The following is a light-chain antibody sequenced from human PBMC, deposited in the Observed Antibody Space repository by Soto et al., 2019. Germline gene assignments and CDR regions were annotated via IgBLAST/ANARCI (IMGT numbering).Light chain of an antibody. CDR2: GVN. CDR1: SSDVGGYND. CDR3: SSYAGSNILYV. V-gene: IGLV2-8*01. J-gene: IGLJ1*01. Sequence: QSALTQPPSASGSPGQSVTISCTGTSSDVGGYNDVSWYQQHPGKAPQLVIYGVNKRASGVPDRFSGSKSGNTASLTVSGLQAEDEADYYCSSYAGSNILYVFGTGTKLTVL.